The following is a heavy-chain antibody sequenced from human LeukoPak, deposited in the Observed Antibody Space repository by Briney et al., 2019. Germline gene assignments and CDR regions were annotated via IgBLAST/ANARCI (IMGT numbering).Heavy chain of an antibody. CDR3: ASGIVVDGFDY. CDR1: GFTFSSYS. CDR2: ISSSSSTI. V-gene: IGHV3-48*04. D-gene: IGHD6-19*01. Sequence: GGSLRLSCAASGFTFSSYSMNWVRQAPGKGLEWVSYISSSSSTIYYADSVKGRSTISRDNAKNSLYLQMNSLRAEDAAVYYCASGIVVDGFDYWGQGTLVTVSS. J-gene: IGHJ4*02.